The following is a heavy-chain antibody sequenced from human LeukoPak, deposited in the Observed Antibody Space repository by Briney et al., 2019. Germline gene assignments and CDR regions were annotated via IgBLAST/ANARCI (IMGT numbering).Heavy chain of an antibody. Sequence: ASVEVSCKASGYTFTGYNIHWVRQAPGQGLEWMGWINPNSGGTNYAQKFQGRVTMTRDTSISTAYMELNRLRSDDTAVYYCARGQYYDFWSGYYYSPHFDYWGQGTLVTVSS. J-gene: IGHJ4*02. CDR3: ARGQYYDFWSGYYYSPHFDY. D-gene: IGHD3-3*01. V-gene: IGHV1-2*02. CDR2: INPNSGGT. CDR1: GYTFTGYN.